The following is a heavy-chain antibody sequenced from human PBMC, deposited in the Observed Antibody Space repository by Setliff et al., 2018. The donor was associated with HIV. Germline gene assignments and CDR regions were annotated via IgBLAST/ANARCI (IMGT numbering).Heavy chain of an antibody. CDR2: IYFSGST. Sequence: SETLSLTCSVSGGSISPYYWIWIRQSPGKGLEWIGSIYFSGSTYYNPSLKSRVSMSVDSSKNQFSLNLNSVTAADTGVYYCARFLNPRDGYQNSPGFDFWGQGTLVTVSS. D-gene: IGHD5-12*01. V-gene: IGHV4-59*05. CDR1: GGSISPYY. J-gene: IGHJ4*02. CDR3: ARFLNPRDGYQNSPGFDF.